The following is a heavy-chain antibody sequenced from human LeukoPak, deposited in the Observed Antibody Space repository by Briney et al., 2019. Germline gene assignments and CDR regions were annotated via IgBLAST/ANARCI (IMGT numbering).Heavy chain of an antibody. CDR1: GYTFTGYY. CDR3: ARGYCSGGSCYSVENWFDP. V-gene: IGHV1-2*06. CDR2: INPNSGGT. J-gene: IGHJ5*02. D-gene: IGHD2-15*01. Sequence: ASVKVSCKAAGYTFTGYYMFWVRQAPGQGLEWMGRINPNSGGTNYAQKFQGRVTMTRDSSISTAYMELSRLRSDDTAVYYCARGYCSGGSCYSVENWFDPWGQGTLVTVSS.